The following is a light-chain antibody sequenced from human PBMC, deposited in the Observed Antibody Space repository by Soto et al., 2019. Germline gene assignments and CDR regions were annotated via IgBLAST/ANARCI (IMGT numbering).Light chain of an antibody. CDR3: QQSYNTPIT. CDR2: ATS. Sequence: DIQMTQSPSSLSASLGDRVTITCRASRTLDNYLNWYQQKPGRAPELLVYATSSLQSGVPSRFTGGGSGTHFTLTISGLQPEDFATYFYQQSYNTPITFGQGTRLE. J-gene: IGKJ5*01. CDR1: RTLDNY. V-gene: IGKV1-39*01.